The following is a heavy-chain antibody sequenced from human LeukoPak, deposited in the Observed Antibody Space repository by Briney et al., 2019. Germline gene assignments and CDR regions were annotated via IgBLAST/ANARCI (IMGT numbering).Heavy chain of an antibody. CDR1: GFSISGYY. J-gene: IGHJ5*02. CDR2: IYTSGST. CDR3: ARDEGSTSYNWFDP. Sequence: SETLSLTCTVSGFSISGYYWSWLRQPAGKGLEGFGRIYTSGSTNYNPSLKSRVTMSVDTSKKQFSLKLSSVTAADTAVYWCARDEGSTSYNWFDPWGQGTLVTVSS. D-gene: IGHD2-2*01. V-gene: IGHV4-4*07.